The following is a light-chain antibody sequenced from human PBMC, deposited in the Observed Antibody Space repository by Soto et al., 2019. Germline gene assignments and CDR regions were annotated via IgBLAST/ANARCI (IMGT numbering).Light chain of an antibody. Sequence: EIVLTQSPGTLSLSPGERATFSCRASQSISSNDLAWYQQRPGQAPRLLIYGASSRATGIPDRFSGSGSGTDFTLTISRLEPEDFAVYYCQQYGSSPRTFGQGTKVDIK. V-gene: IGKV3-20*01. CDR2: GAS. CDR1: QSISSND. J-gene: IGKJ1*01. CDR3: QQYGSSPRT.